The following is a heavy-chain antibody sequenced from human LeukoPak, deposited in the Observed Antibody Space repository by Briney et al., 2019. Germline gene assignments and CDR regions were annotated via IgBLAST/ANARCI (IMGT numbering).Heavy chain of an antibody. J-gene: IGHJ5*02. CDR1: GGSISSSSYY. D-gene: IGHD3-9*01. V-gene: IGHV4-39*07. Sequence: SETLSLTCTVSGGSISSSSYYWGWIRQPPGKGLEWIGSIYYSGSTYYNPSLKSRVTISVDTSKNQFSLKLSSVTAADTAVYYCARGATYYDILTGRYWFDPWGQGTLVTVSS. CDR3: ARGATYYDILTGRYWFDP. CDR2: IYYSGST.